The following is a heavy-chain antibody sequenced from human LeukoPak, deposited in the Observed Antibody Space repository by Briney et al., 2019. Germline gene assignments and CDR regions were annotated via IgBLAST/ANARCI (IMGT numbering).Heavy chain of an antibody. Sequence: ASVKVSFKASGYTFNDYFLHWVRQAPGQGLEWMGRINPGSSDTYLAQSFQGRVTVTSDTSIATAYMELSGLTSDDTAVYYCARDLSSTDHWEFDHWGQGTLVTVSS. J-gene: IGHJ4*02. CDR2: INPGSSDT. CDR1: GYTFNDYF. V-gene: IGHV1-2*06. CDR3: ARDLSSTDHWEFDH. D-gene: IGHD2/OR15-2a*01.